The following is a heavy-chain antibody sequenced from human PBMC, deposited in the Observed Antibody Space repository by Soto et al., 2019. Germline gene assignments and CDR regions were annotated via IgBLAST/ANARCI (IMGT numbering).Heavy chain of an antibody. D-gene: IGHD4-17*01. CDR1: GFTLSGHW. CDR2: IDINGRGT. V-gene: IGHV3-74*01. CDR3: ATVFDF. Sequence: EMQLVESGVGLVQPGGSLRLSCAASGFTLSGHWIHWVRQAPGKGLEWVSRIDINGRGTSYADSVKGRFTISTDNAKNTVYLQMNSLRAEDTAVYYCATVFDFWGQGTLVTVSS. J-gene: IGHJ4*02.